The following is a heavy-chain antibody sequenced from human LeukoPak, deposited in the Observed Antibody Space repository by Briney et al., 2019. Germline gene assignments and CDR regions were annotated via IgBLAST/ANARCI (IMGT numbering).Heavy chain of an antibody. CDR1: GGSISSYY. V-gene: IGHV4-59*01. CDR2: IHYTGST. D-gene: IGHD6-6*01. CDR3: AAYSSSSGAFDY. Sequence: SETLSLTCTVSGGSISSYYWNWIRQPPGKGLEWIGYIHYTGSTNYNPSLKSQFTISVDTSKNQFSLRLSSVTSADTAVYYCAAYSSSSGAFDYWGQGTLVTVSS. J-gene: IGHJ4*02.